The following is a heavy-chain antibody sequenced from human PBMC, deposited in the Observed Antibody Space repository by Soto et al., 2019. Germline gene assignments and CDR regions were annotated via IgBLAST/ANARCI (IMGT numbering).Heavy chain of an antibody. CDR3: ARVRGWYGGWFDP. Sequence: QVQLQESGPGLVKPSETLSLTCTVSGGSISSYYWSWIRQPPGKGLEWIGYIYYSGSTNYNPSLKSRVTISVDTSKNQVSLKLSSVTAADTAVYYCARVRGWYGGWFDPWGQGTLVTVSS. CDR1: GGSISSYY. D-gene: IGHD6-19*01. V-gene: IGHV4-59*01. J-gene: IGHJ5*02. CDR2: IYYSGST.